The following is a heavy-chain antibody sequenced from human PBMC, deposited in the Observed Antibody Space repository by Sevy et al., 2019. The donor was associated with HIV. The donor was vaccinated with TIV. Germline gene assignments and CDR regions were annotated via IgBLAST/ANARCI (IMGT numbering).Heavy chain of an antibody. CDR2: ISYDGSNK. V-gene: IGHV3-30*18. Sequence: GGSLRLSCAASGFAFSSYAMHWVRQAPGKGLEWMAVISYDGSNKYCADSVKGRFTISRDNSKNTLHLQMNSLRAEDTAVYYCAKTPVDYDFCSGYSRGYFDYWGQGTQVTVSS. J-gene: IGHJ4*02. D-gene: IGHD3-3*01. CDR1: GFAFSSYA. CDR3: AKTPVDYDFCSGYSRGYFDY.